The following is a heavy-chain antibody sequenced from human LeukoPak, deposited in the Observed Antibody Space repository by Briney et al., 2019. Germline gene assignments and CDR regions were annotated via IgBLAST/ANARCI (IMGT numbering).Heavy chain of an antibody. Sequence: ASVKVSCKASGYTFTSYGISWVRQAPGQGLEWMGWISAYNGNTNYAQKLQGRVTMTTDTSTSTAYMELRSLRSDDTAVYYCARESGEGGYFDWSPFPARTYYYYGMDVWGQGTTVTVSS. CDR2: ISAYNGNT. V-gene: IGHV1-18*01. D-gene: IGHD3-9*01. J-gene: IGHJ6*02. CDR3: ARESGEGGYFDWSPFPARTYYYYGMDV. CDR1: GYTFTSYG.